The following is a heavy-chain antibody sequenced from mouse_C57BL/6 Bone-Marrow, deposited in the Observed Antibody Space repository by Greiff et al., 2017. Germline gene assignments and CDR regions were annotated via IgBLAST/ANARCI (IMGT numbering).Heavy chain of an antibody. J-gene: IGHJ1*03. Sequence: VQLQQPGAELVMPGASVKLSCKASGYTFTSYWMHWVKQRPGQGLEWIGEIDPSDSYTNYNQKFKGKSTLTVDKSSSTAYMQLSSLTSEGSAVYYCAREIYLGDFDVWGTGTTVTVSS. CDR1: GYTFTSYW. D-gene: IGHD1-1*01. CDR2: IDPSDSYT. V-gene: IGHV1-69*01. CDR3: AREIYLGDFDV.